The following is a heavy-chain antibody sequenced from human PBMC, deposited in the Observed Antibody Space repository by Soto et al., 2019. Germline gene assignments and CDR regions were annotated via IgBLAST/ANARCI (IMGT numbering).Heavy chain of an antibody. D-gene: IGHD2-15*01. CDR2: INWNGGST. Sequence: GGSLRLSCAASGFTFDDYGMSWVRQAPGKGLEWVSGINWNGGSTGYADSVKGRFTISSDNAKNSLYLQMNSLRAEDTALYHWARSQGYCSGGSCYSYFDPWGQGTLVTVSS. J-gene: IGHJ5*02. V-gene: IGHV3-20*01. CDR3: ARSQGYCSGGSCYSYFDP. CDR1: GFTFDDYG.